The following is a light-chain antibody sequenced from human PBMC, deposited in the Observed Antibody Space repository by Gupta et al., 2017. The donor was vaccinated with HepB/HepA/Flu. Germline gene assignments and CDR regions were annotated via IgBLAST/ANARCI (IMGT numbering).Light chain of an antibody. CDR3: QEWDSSTRV. V-gene: IGLV3-1*01. CDR2: QDT. CDR1: KLGDKY. Sequence: SYDLPQPPSVSVSPGQTASLTCSGDKLGDKYVSWYQQKPGQSPVLVIYQDTKRPSGIPERFAGSNSGNTATMTISGTQAMEEADLYWQEWDSSTRVFGGGTKLTVL. J-gene: IGLJ3*02.